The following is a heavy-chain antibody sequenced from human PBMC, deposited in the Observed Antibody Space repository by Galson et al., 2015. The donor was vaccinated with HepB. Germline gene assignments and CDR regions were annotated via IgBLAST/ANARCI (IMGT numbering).Heavy chain of an antibody. V-gene: IGHV3-23*01. CDR1: GFTFSSCA. Sequence: SLRLSCAASGFTFSSCAMKWVRQAPGKGLEWVSAISGGATVTYFADSVKGRFTISRDNSKNMLYLQMNSLRAEDTAVYYCAKANGSRSTWIDYWGQGTLVTVSS. CDR3: AKANGSRSTWIDY. CDR2: ISGGATVT. D-gene: IGHD6-13*01. J-gene: IGHJ4*02.